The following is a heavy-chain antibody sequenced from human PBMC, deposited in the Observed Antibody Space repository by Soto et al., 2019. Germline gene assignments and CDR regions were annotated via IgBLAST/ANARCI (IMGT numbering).Heavy chain of an antibody. CDR2: IIPIFGTA. D-gene: IGHD6-6*01. Sequence: SVKVSCKASGGTFSSYAISWVRQAPGQGLEWMGGIIPIFGTANYAQKFQGRVTITADESTSTAYMELSSLRSEDTAVYYCARDMEYSSSSLWFDPWGQGTLVTVSS. CDR1: GGTFSSYA. V-gene: IGHV1-69*13. CDR3: ARDMEYSSSSLWFDP. J-gene: IGHJ5*02.